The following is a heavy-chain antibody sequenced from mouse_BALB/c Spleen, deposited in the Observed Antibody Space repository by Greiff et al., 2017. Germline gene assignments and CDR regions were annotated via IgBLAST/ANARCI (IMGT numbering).Heavy chain of an antibody. D-gene: IGHD1-1*01. CDR1: GYTFTDHA. CDR2: RSPGHGDI. J-gene: IGHJ2*01. CDR3: KKTTGPFFDY. V-gene: IGHV1S53*02. Sequence: QVQLQQSDAELVKPGASVKISCKASGYTFTDHAIPWVKQKPEPGLEWIGYRSPGHGDIKYNEKFTGKATLTADKSSSTAYMQLNSLTAEDSAVYFCKKTTGPFFDYGGQGTTLTVSS.